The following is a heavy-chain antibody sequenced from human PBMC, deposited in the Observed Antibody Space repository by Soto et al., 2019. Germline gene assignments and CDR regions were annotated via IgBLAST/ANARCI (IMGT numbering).Heavy chain of an antibody. Sequence: QVQLQESGPGLVKPSQTLSLTCTVSGASISSGGYYWTWIRQHPGKGLEWIGYIYYSGSTYYTQSLKSLGTTAVDTSKIQFSLMLSSVTAADTAVYYGARTLEPWGQGTLVTVSS. CDR2: IYYSGST. CDR1: GASISSGGYY. V-gene: IGHV4-31*01. J-gene: IGHJ5*02. CDR3: ARTLEP.